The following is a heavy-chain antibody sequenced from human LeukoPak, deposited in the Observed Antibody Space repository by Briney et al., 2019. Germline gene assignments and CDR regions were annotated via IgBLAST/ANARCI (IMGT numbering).Heavy chain of an antibody. V-gene: IGHV4-39*01. J-gene: IGHJ4*02. Sequence: SETLSLTCTVSGGSISSSGYYWGWIRQPPGKSLEWIGSISYSGSTSYNPSLKSRVTISVDTSKNQFSLKLNSVSAADTAVYYCARRMVGTAMGYYFDYWGQGTLVTVSS. D-gene: IGHD2-21*02. CDR1: GGSISSSGYY. CDR3: ARRMVGTAMGYYFDY. CDR2: ISYSGST.